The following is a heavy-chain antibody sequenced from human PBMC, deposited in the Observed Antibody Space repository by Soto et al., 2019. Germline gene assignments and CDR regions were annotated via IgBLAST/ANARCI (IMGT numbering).Heavy chain of an antibody. CDR2: MNPNSGRT. D-gene: IGHD3-9*01. CDR3: STGGRNGWETGFF. CDR1: GYTFTDYD. Sequence: QVQLVQSGAEVRKPGASVKVSCKASGYTFTDYDINWVRQAPGQGLEWAGRMNPNSGRTDYAQKLQGRCTMTRDTSISTAYMELSSLGFDDTAVYFGSTGGRNGWETGFFWGQGTLVSVSS. J-gene: IGHJ4*02. V-gene: IGHV1-8*01.